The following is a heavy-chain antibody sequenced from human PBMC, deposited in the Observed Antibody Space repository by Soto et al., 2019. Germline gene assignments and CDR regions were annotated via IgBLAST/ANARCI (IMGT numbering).Heavy chain of an antibody. CDR3: TSLYYGH. CDR1: EFTFANAW. CDR2: IKSKADGGTT. D-gene: IGHD4-17*01. J-gene: IGHJ4*02. Sequence: GSLRLSCAASEFTFANAWISWVRQAPGKGLEWVGRIKSKADGGTTDYAAPVKGRFTISRDESQNTLYLQMNSLKTEDTAVYYCTSLYYGHWGQGTLVTVSS. V-gene: IGHV3-15*01.